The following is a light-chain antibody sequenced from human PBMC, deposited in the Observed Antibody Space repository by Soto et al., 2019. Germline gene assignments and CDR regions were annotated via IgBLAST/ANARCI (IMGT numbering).Light chain of an antibody. J-gene: IGLJ3*02. CDR1: SSAVGSYNL. CDR2: EGS. CDR3: CSYAGSSNWV. Sequence: QSALTQPASVSVSPGQSITLSCTGTSSAVGSYNLVSWYQQHPGKAPKLMIYEGSKRPSGVSNRFSGSKSGNTASLTISGLQAEDEADYYCCSYAGSSNWVFGGGTKLTVL. V-gene: IGLV2-23*01.